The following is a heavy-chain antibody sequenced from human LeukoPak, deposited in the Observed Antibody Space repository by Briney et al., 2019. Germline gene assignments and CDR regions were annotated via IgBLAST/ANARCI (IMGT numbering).Heavy chain of an antibody. CDR2: VLDNVRT. Sequence: SETLSLTCTVSGGSISSHYWSWVRQPPGKGLEWIGYVLDNVRTKDNPSLNSRFTLSADTSKNQFSLRLTSVTAADTAVYYCATIKRGNIFGFFDYWGQGILVTVSS. J-gene: IGHJ4*02. V-gene: IGHV4-59*11. CDR1: GGSISSHY. CDR3: ATIKRGNIFGFFDY. D-gene: IGHD5-18*01.